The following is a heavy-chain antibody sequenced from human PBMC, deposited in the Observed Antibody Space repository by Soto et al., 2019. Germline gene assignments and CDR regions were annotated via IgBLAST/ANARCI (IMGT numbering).Heavy chain of an antibody. CDR1: GGSISSGGYY. V-gene: IGHV4-31*03. CDR2: IYYSGST. D-gene: IGHD6-6*01. Sequence: QVQLQESGPGLVKPSQTLSLTCTVSGGSISSGGYYWSWIRQHPGKGLEWIGYIYYSGSTYYNPSLKSRVTISVDTSKNQSSLKLSSVTAADTAVYYCAREAAYSSSSNGMDVWGQGTTVTVSS. J-gene: IGHJ6*02. CDR3: AREAAYSSSSNGMDV.